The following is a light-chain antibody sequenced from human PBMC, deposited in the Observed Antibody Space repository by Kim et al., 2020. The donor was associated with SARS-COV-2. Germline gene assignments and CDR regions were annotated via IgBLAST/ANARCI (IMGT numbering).Light chain of an antibody. Sequence: SLSPGESATLSCRASQSVSSSYLAWYQQKPGQAPRLLIYGASSRATGIPDRFSGSGSGTDFTLTIIRLEPEDFAVYYCQQYGSSYTFGQGTKLEIK. V-gene: IGKV3-20*01. CDR1: QSVSSSY. CDR2: GAS. CDR3: QQYGSSYT. J-gene: IGKJ2*01.